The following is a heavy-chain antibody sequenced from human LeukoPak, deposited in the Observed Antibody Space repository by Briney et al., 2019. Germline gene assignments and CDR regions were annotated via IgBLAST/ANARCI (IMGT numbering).Heavy chain of an antibody. Sequence: GGSLRLSCAVSGFTVNRNYMSWVRQAPGKGLEWVSVIYSGGSTYYADSVKGRFTISRDNSKNTLYLQMNSLRAEDTAVYYCARDLRTMSYWGQGTLVTVSS. V-gene: IGHV3-66*02. CDR3: ARDLRTMSY. J-gene: IGHJ4*02. D-gene: IGHD1-1*01. CDR2: IYSGGST. CDR1: GFTVNRNY.